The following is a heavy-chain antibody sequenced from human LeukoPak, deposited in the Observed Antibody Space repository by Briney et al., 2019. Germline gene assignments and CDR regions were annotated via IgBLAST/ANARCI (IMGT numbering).Heavy chain of an antibody. J-gene: IGHJ3*02. CDR3: ARRSYVGHALDI. CDR1: GFTFSDYF. D-gene: IGHD3-16*01. V-gene: IGHV3-11*04. CDR2: IYGSGSPI. Sequence: GGSLRLSCAASGFTFSDYFMSWIRQAPGKGLEWLSYIYGSGSPISYADSVKGRFTISRDNAKNSLYLQMNSLRAEDTAVYYCARRSYVGHALDIWGHGTVVTVSS.